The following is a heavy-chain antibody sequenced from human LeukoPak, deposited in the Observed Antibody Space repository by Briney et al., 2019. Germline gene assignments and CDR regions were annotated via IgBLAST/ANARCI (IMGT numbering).Heavy chain of an antibody. V-gene: IGHV3-21*01. CDR1: GFTFSSYS. Sequence: GGSLRLSCAASGFTFSSYSMNWVRQAPGKGLEWVSSISSSSSYIYYADSVKGRFTISRDNAKNSLYLQMNSLRAEDTAVYYCARDRIAAPGAFDIWGQGTMVTVSS. J-gene: IGHJ3*02. D-gene: IGHD6-13*01. CDR3: ARDRIAAPGAFDI. CDR2: ISSSSSYI.